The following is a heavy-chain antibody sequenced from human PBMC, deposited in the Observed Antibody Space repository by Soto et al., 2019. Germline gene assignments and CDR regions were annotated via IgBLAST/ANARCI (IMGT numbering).Heavy chain of an antibody. CDR3: AKDYGGKDGDY. V-gene: IGHV1-69*08. D-gene: IGHD4-17*01. Sequence: QVQLVQSGAEVKKPGSSVKVSCKASGGTFSSYTISWVRQAPGQGLEWMGRIIPILGIAKYAQKFKGRVTITADKSTSTAYMELSSLRSEDTAVYYCAKDYGGKDGDYWGQGTLVTVSS. CDR2: IIPILGIA. CDR1: GGTFSSYT. J-gene: IGHJ4*02.